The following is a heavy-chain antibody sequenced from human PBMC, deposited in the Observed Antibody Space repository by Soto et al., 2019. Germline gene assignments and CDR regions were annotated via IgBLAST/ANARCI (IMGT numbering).Heavy chain of an antibody. CDR1: GYTFTSYG. J-gene: IGHJ4*02. CDR3: ARFSYGDYVWGPWDY. D-gene: IGHD4-17*01. V-gene: IGHV1-18*01. CDR2: ISAYNGNT. Sequence: QVQLVQSGAEVKKPGASVKVSRKASGYTFTSYGISWVRQAPGQGLEWMGWISAYNGNTNYAQKLQGRVTMTTDTSTSTAYMELRSLRSDDTAVYYCARFSYGDYVWGPWDYWGQGTLVTVSS.